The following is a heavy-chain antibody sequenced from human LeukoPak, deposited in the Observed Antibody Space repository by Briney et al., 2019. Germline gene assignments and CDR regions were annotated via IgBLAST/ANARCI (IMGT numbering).Heavy chain of an antibody. J-gene: IGHJ4*02. CDR1: GFTFDDYA. V-gene: IGHV3-9*01. D-gene: IGHD3-22*01. CDR3: ARILGDYYDSSGPDY. Sequence: PGRSLRLSCAASGFTFDDYAMHWVRQAPGKGLEWVSGISWNSGSIGYADSVKGRFTISRDNAKNSLYLQMNSLRAEDTAVYYCARILGDYYDSSGPDYWGQGTLVTVSS. CDR2: ISWNSGSI.